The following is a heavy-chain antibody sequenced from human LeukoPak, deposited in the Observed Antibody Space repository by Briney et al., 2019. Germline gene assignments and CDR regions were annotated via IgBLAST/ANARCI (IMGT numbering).Heavy chain of an antibody. CDR1: GGSISSYY. J-gene: IGHJ4*02. D-gene: IGHD1-26*01. Sequence: PSETLSLTCTVSGGSISSYYWSWIRQPPGKGLEWIGYIYYSGSTNYNPSLKSRVTISVDTSKNQFSLKLSSVTAADTAVYYCARARVRGSYYPHYFDYWGQGTLVTVSS. CDR3: ARARVRGSYYPHYFDY. V-gene: IGHV4-59*08. CDR2: IYYSGST.